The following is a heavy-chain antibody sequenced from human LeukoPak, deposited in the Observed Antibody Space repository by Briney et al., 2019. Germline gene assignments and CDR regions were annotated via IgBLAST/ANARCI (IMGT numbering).Heavy chain of an antibody. CDR1: GITLSNYG. CDR2: LSGSGGGT. Sequence: TGGSLRLSCAVSGITLSNYGMSWVRQAPGKGLEWVAGLSGSGGGTNYADSVQGRFTISRDNPKNTLYLQMNSLRAEDTALYYCAKSHLCSGGSCYWFDPWGQGTLVTVSS. CDR3: AKSHLCSGGSCYWFDP. D-gene: IGHD2-15*01. V-gene: IGHV3-23*01. J-gene: IGHJ5*02.